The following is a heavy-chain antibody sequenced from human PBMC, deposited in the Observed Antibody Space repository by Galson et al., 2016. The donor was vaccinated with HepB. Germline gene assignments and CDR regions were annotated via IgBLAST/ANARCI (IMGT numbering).Heavy chain of an antibody. CDR1: GASISSGGYY. D-gene: IGHD4-23*01. V-gene: IGHV4-31*03. Sequence: TLSLTCTVSGASISSGGYYWSWIRQHPGKGLEWIGYIYYSGSTYYSPSLKSRVTISVDTSKNQFSLKLSSVTAADTAVYYCARSTPRGKHGHYGMDVWGQGTTVTVSS. CDR3: ARSTPRGKHGHYGMDV. J-gene: IGHJ6*02. CDR2: IYYSGST.